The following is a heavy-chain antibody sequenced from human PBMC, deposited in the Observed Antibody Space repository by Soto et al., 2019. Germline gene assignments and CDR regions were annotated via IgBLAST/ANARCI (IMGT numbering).Heavy chain of an antibody. CDR3: ARTYFDWPHDY. J-gene: IGHJ4*02. D-gene: IGHD3-9*01. CDR1: GYTFTSYG. V-gene: IGHV1-18*01. CDR2: INAYNGNT. Sequence: GASVKVSCKASGYTFTSYGISWVRQAPGQGLEWMGWINAYNGNTNYAQKLQGRVTMTTDTSTNTASMELRSLRSDDTAVYYCARTYFDWPHDYWGQGTLVTV.